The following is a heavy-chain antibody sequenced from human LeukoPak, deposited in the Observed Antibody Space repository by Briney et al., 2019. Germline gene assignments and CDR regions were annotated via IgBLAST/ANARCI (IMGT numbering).Heavy chain of an antibody. V-gene: IGHV3-23*01. CDR1: GFTFSNYA. D-gene: IGHD2-8*01. CDR2: ISGSGFST. Sequence: PGGSLRLSCAASGFTFSNYAMSWVRQAPGKGLEWVSLISGSGFSTYYADSVKGRFTISRDNSKNTLYLQMNSLRAEDTAVYYCAKAPRGYEWFLDYWGQGTLVTVSP. J-gene: IGHJ4*02. CDR3: AKAPRGYEWFLDY.